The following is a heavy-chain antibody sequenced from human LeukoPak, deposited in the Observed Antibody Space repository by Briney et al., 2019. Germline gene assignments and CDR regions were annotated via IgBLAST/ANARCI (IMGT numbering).Heavy chain of an antibody. V-gene: IGHV3-21*01. CDR1: GFTFSSYS. Sequence: PGGPLRLSCAASGFTFSSYSMNWVRQAPGKGLEWVSSISSSSSYIYYADSVKGRFTISRDNAKNSLYLQMNSLRAEDTAVYCCARAPLTNEDYWGQGTLVTVSS. D-gene: IGHD2-8*01. J-gene: IGHJ4*02. CDR2: ISSSSSYI. CDR3: ARAPLTNEDY.